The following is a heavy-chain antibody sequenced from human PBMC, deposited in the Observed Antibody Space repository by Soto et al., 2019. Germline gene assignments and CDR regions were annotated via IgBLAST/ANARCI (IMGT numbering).Heavy chain of an antibody. CDR1: GGSISSYY. J-gene: IGHJ4*02. CDR2: IYYSGST. V-gene: IGHV4-59*01. D-gene: IGHD6-6*01. CDR3: ARENSSSSGIDY. Sequence: LSLPCTVSGGSISSYYWSWIRQPPGKGLEWIGYIYYSGSTNYNPSLKSRVTISVDTSRNQFSLKLSSVTAADTAVYYCARENSSSSGIDYWGQGTLVTVSS.